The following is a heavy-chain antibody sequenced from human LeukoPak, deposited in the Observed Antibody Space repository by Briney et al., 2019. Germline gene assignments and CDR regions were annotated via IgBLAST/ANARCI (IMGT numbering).Heavy chain of an antibody. V-gene: IGHV3-11*01. CDR2: ISSTADIV. D-gene: IGHD6-19*01. Sequence: KSGGSLRLSCAASGFTFSEYYMSWIRQAPGKGLEWVADISSTADIVSYADFVLGRFTISRDNGDDSLSLQLNSLRAEDTAIYYCARETVAGTFDYWSQGTLVTVSS. J-gene: IGHJ4*02. CDR3: ARETVAGTFDY. CDR1: GFTFSEYY.